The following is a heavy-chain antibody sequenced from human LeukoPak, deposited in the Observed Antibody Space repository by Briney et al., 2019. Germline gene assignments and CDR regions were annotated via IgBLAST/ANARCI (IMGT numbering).Heavy chain of an antibody. D-gene: IGHD3-22*01. CDR2: INPSGGST. V-gene: IGHV1-46*01. J-gene: IGHJ3*02. CDR3: ARDLYYASSGGALHI. CDR1: GYTSTNYY. Sequence: ASVKVSCKASGYTSTNYYMNWVRQAPGQGLESMGTINPSGGSTSYAQKFQGRVTMTRDTSTSTVYMELSSLRSEDTAIYYCARDLYYASSGGALHIWGQGTLLTVSS.